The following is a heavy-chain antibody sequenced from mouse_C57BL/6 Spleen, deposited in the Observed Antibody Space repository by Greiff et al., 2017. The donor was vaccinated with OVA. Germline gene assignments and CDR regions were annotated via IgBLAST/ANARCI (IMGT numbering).Heavy chain of an antibody. Sequence: VKLVESGAELVRPGASVTLSCKASGYTFTDYEMHWVKQTPVHGLEWIGAIDPETGGTAYNQKFKGKAILTADKSSSTAYMELRSLTSEDSAVYYCTIYDYSYAMDYWGQGTSVTVSS. CDR1: GYTFTDYE. V-gene: IGHV1-15*01. CDR3: TIYDYSYAMDY. J-gene: IGHJ4*01. D-gene: IGHD2-4*01. CDR2: IDPETGGT.